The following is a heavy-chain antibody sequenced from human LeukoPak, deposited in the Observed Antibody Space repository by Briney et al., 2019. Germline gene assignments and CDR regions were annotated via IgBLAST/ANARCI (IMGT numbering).Heavy chain of an antibody. CDR1: GGCISSYY. J-gene: IGHJ5*02. V-gene: IGHV4-59*08. Sequence: SETLSLTCTVSGGCISSYYWSWIRQPPGKGLEWIGYIYYSGSTNYNPSLKSRVTISVDTSKNQFSLKLSSVTAADTAVYYCARHLTDYGDAGWFDPWGQGTLVTVSS. CDR3: ARHLTDYGDAGWFDP. CDR2: IYYSGST. D-gene: IGHD4-17*01.